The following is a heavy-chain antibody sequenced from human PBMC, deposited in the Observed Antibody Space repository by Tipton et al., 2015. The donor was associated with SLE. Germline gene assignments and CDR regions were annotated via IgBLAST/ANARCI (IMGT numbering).Heavy chain of an antibody. CDR3: ARVDASGRGGH. V-gene: IGHV3-53*01. CDR1: GLTVSTNY. Sequence: SLRLSCAASGLTVSTNYMTWVRQAPGKGLEWVSILYAGGTTYYADSVKGRFTISRDNSRNILYLQMNNVRAEDTAVYYCARVDASGRGGHWGQGTLVTVSS. D-gene: IGHD3-10*01. CDR2: LYAGGTT. J-gene: IGHJ1*01.